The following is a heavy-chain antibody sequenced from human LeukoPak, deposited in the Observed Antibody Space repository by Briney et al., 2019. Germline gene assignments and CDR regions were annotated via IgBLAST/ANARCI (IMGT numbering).Heavy chain of an antibody. D-gene: IGHD7-27*01. Sequence: APVKVSCKTSGYTFTNYDINWVRQATGQGLEWMGWMSPNNGNTGYAQKFQGRVTMTRDTSINTAYMELSSLRSEDTAVYCCASNPPRTGDFNYWGQGALVTVSS. J-gene: IGHJ4*02. CDR3: ASNPPRTGDFNY. V-gene: IGHV1-8*01. CDR2: MSPNNGNT. CDR1: GYTFTNYD.